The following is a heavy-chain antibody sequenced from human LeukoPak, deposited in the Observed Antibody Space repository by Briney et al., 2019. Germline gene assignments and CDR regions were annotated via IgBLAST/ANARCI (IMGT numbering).Heavy chain of an antibody. V-gene: IGHV1-69*04. J-gene: IGHJ5*02. CDR3: ARDGETYYDFWSGTSWFDP. D-gene: IGHD3-3*01. Sequence: SVKVSCKASGGTFSSYAISWVRQAPGQGLEWMGRIIPILGIANYAQKFQGRVTITADKSTSTAYMELSSLRSEGTAVYYCARDGETYYDFWSGTSWFDPWGQGTLVAVSS. CDR2: IIPILGIA. CDR1: GGTFSSYA.